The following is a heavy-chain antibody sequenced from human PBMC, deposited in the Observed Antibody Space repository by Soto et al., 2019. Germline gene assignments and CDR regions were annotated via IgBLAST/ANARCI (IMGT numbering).Heavy chain of an antibody. J-gene: IGHJ4*02. D-gene: IGHD2-2*01. Sequence: EVQLVESGGGLVQPGGSLRLSCAASGFTFSSYWMSWVRQAPGKWLEWVANIKQDGSEKYYVDSVKGRFTISRDNAKNSLYLQMNSLRAADTAVYYCAREVPGCSSTSCYAYFDYWGQGTLVTVSS. CDR3: AREVPGCSSTSCYAYFDY. CDR1: GFTFSSYW. CDR2: IKQDGSEK. V-gene: IGHV3-7*01.